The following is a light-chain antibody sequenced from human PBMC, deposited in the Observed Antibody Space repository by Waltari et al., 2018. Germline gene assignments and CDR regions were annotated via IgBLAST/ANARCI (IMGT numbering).Light chain of an antibody. J-gene: IGLJ3*02. CDR2: EDT. V-gene: IGLV2-23*01. CDR1: SSDVGSYSL. CDR3: CSYTLTSTWL. Sequence: QSALTQPASVSGSPGQPITISCTGTSSDVGSYSLVSWYRQHPGEAPRVIIFEDTRRPSGVSNRFSGSKSGNTASRTISGLQAEDEAEYCCCSYTLTSTWLFGGGTKLTVL.